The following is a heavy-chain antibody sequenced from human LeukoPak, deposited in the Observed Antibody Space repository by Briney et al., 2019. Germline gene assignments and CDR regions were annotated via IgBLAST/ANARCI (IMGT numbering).Heavy chain of an antibody. Sequence: GGSLRLSCATSGFTFSNAWMNWVRQAPGKGLEWVAVISYDGSNKYYADSVKGRFTISRDNSKNTLYLQMNSLRAEDTAVYYCATSPLYDFWSGYPYNWFDPWGQGTLVTVSS. CDR2: ISYDGSNK. D-gene: IGHD3-3*01. J-gene: IGHJ5*02. CDR1: GFTFSNAW. CDR3: ATSPLYDFWSGYPYNWFDP. V-gene: IGHV3-30*03.